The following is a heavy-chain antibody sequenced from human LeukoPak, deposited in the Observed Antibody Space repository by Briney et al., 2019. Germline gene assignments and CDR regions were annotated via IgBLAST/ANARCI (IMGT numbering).Heavy chain of an antibody. J-gene: IGHJ5*02. D-gene: IGHD3-10*01. V-gene: IGHV1-24*01. CDR1: GYTLTELS. Sequence: ASVTVSCKVSGYTLTELSMHWVRQAPGKGLEWMGGFDPEDGETIYAQKFQGRVTVTEDTSTDTAYMELSSLRSEDTAVYYCATARPYGSGSYSPWGWFDPWGQGTLVTVSS. CDR3: ATARPYGSGSYSPWGWFDP. CDR2: FDPEDGET.